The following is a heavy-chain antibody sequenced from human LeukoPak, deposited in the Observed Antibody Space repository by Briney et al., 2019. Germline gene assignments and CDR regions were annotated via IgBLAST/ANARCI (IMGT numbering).Heavy chain of an antibody. D-gene: IGHD6-25*01. V-gene: IGHV3-21*01. CDR3: TRDGSGFYHYYYMDV. Sequence: GGSLRLSCAASGFTFTDYSMNWVRQAPGKGLEWVSSISTVSTYKRYEASAKGRFTISRDNSKNLLYLQMSSLSAEDTAVYYCTRDGSGFYHYYYMDVWGKGTTVTVSS. J-gene: IGHJ6*03. CDR2: ISTVSTYK. CDR1: GFTFTDYS.